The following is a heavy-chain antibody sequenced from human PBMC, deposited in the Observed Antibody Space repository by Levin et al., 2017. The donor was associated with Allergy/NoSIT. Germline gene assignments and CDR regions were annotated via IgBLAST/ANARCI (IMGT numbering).Heavy chain of an antibody. D-gene: IGHD3-10*01. J-gene: IGHJ6*03. CDR2: IYYSGST. Sequence: PSETLSLTCTVSGGSISSYYWSWIRQPPGKGLEWIGYIYYSGSTNYNPSLKSRVTISVDTSKNQFSLKLSSVTAADTAVYYCARGISNSGSYSYYYYYMDVWGKGTTVTVSS. CDR3: ARGISNSGSYSYYYYYMDV. CDR1: GGSISSYY. V-gene: IGHV4-59*01.